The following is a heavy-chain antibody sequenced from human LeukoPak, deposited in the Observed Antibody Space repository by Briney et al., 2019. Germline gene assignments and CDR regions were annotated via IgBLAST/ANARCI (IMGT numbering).Heavy chain of an antibody. V-gene: IGHV1-18*01. J-gene: IGHJ4*02. CDR3: AREIWLRLPDY. CDR1: GYTFTCYG. CDR2: ISAYNGNT. D-gene: IGHD5-12*01. Sequence: ASVKVSCKASGYTFTCYGISWVRQAPGQGLEWMGWISAYNGNTNYAQKLQGRVTMTTDTSTSTAYKELRSLRSDDTAVYYCAREIWLRLPDYWGQGTLVTVSS.